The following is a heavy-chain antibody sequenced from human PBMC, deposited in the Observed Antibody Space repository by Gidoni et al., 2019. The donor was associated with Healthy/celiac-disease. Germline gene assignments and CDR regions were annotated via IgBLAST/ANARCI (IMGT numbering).Heavy chain of an antibody. CDR1: GFTFSRYG. CDR2: ISYDGSNK. Sequence: QVQLVESGGGVVQPGRSLRLSCAASGFTFSRYGMHWVRQAPGKGLEWVAVISYDGSNKYYADSVKGRFTISRDNSKNTLYLQMNSLRAEDTAVYYCAKASARHEYYYYGMDVWGQGTTVTVSS. CDR3: AKASARHEYYYYGMDV. J-gene: IGHJ6*02. V-gene: IGHV3-30*18.